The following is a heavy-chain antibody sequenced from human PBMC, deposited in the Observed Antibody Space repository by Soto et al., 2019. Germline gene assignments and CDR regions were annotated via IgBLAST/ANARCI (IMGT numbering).Heavy chain of an antibody. CDR3: ARDRRDGYKRYSEF. D-gene: IGHD3-9*01. V-gene: IGHV4-59*01. J-gene: IGHJ4*02. CDR1: GISITSYF. CDR2: ISFSGAT. Sequence: SETLSVTCTFLGISITSYFWSWIRQTPGKGLDWIGSISFSGATYSNPSLKRRAALSVDTSENHLSLTLNSVTSADTVVYFCARDRRDGYKRYSEFWGQGNLVTVSS.